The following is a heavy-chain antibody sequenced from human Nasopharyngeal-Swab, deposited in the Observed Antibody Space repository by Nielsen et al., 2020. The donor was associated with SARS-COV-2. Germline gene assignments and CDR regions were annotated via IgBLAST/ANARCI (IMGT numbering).Heavy chain of an antibody. CDR2: ISAYNGNT. V-gene: IGHV1-18*01. CDR3: ARGTYYDILTGYYPWDYYGMDV. D-gene: IGHD3-9*01. Sequence: ASVKVSCKASGYTFTSYGISWVRQAPGQGLEWMGWISAYNGNTNYAQKLQGRVTMTTDTSTSTAYMELRSLRSDDTAVYYCARGTYYDILTGYYPWDYYGMDVWGQGTLVTVSS. J-gene: IGHJ6*02. CDR1: GYTFTSYG.